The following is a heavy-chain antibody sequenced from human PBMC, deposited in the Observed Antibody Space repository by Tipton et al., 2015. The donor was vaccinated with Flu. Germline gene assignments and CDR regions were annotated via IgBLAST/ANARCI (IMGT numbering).Heavy chain of an antibody. CDR1: GGSFSGYY. D-gene: IGHD6-19*01. CDR3: ARFLIGIAGAGSWYFDL. Sequence: TLSLTCAVYGGSFSGYYWSWIRQPPGKGREWIGEINHSGSTNYNPSLKSRVTISVDTSKNQFSLKLSSVTAADTAGYYCARFLIGIAGAGSWYFDLRGRGTLGNGSS. V-gene: IGHV4-34*01. J-gene: IGHJ2*01. CDR2: INHSGST.